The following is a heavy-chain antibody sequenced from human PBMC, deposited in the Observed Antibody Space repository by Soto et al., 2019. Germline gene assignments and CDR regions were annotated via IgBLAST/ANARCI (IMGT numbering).Heavy chain of an antibody. CDR1: GFTFRSYV. V-gene: IGHV3-30*19. J-gene: IGHJ4*02. Sequence: QVQLVESGGGVVQPGTSLRLSCVGSGFTFRSYVIHWVRQAPGKGLELVALTSYDGSNKYYDDSVKGRFTISRDNSSNTVDLQMDSLRLDDTALYYCARWGTTGGLDVWGQGTLVSVSS. CDR3: ARWGTTGGLDV. CDR2: TSYDGSNK. D-gene: IGHD3-16*01.